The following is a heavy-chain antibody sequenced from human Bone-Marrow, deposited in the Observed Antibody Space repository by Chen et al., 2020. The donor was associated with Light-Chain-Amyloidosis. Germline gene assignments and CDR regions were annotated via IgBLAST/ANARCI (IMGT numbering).Heavy chain of an antibody. Sequence: QVQLVESGGGLVKPGGSLRLSCAASGLSFSDKYMTWIRQTAGKGLEWVAYIDSRSTYRNYADSAKGRFTISRDNAKNSLYLQMNSLRVEDTGVYYCARGWDSGWSYFDNWRQGTLVTVSS. CDR3: ARGWDSGWSYFDN. D-gene: IGHD6-19*01. V-gene: IGHV3-11*06. CDR1: GLSFSDKY. J-gene: IGHJ4*02. CDR2: IDSRSTYR.